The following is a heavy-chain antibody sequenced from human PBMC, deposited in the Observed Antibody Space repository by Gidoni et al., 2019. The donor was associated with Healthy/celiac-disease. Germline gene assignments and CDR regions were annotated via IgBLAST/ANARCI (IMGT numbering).Heavy chain of an antibody. Sequence: QVQLVQSGAEVKKPGASVKVSCKVSGYPLPEFSMHWVRQAPGNGLEWMGGFDPEDGETIYAQKFQGRVTMTEDTSTDTAYMELSSLRSEDTAVYYCATAGVRSAGGYYSAFDIWGQGTMVTVSS. CDR3: ATAGVRSAGGYYSAFDI. CDR2: FDPEDGET. D-gene: IGHD3-3*01. V-gene: IGHV1-24*01. J-gene: IGHJ3*02. CDR1: GYPLPEFS.